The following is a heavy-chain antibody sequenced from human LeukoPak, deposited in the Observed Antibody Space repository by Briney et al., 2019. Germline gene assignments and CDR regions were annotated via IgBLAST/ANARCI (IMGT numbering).Heavy chain of an antibody. V-gene: IGHV4-34*01. CDR1: GGSISSTSYY. D-gene: IGHD6-13*01. J-gene: IGHJ2*01. CDR3: ARLPPYSSPLWYFDL. Sequence: SETLSLTCAVYGGSISSTSYYWSWIRQPPGKGLEWIGEINHSGSTNYNPSLKSRVTISVDTSKNQFSLKLSSVTAADTAVYYCARLPPYSSPLWYFDLWGRGTLVTVSS. CDR2: INHSGST.